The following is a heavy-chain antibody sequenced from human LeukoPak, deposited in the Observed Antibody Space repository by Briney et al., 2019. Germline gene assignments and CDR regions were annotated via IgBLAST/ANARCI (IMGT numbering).Heavy chain of an antibody. V-gene: IGHV3-9*01. CDR2: INWNSANI. D-gene: IGHD3-22*01. CDR1: GFTFDDYA. CDR3: AKGSYDTSGSVDY. J-gene: IGHJ4*02. Sequence: GGSLRLSCAASGFTFDDYAMHWARQAPGKGLEWVSSINWNSANIAYADSVKGRFTVSRDNAKNSLYLQMNSLRAEDTALYYCAKGSYDTSGSVDYWGQGTLVTVSS.